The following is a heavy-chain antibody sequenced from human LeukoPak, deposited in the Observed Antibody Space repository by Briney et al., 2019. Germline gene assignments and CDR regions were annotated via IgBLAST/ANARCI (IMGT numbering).Heavy chain of an antibody. CDR1: GYTFTGYY. V-gene: IGHV1-2*02. Sequence: ASVKVSCKASGYTFTGYYMHWVRQAPGQGLEWMGWINPNSGGTNYAQKFQGRVTMTRDTSISTAYMELSRLRSGDTAVYYCARASPRITMIVVVDAFDIWGQGTMVTVSS. CDR3: ARASPRITMIVVVDAFDI. J-gene: IGHJ3*02. CDR2: INPNSGGT. D-gene: IGHD3-22*01.